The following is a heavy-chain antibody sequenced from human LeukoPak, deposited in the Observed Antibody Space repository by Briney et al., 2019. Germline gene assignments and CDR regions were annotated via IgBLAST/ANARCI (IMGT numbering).Heavy chain of an antibody. D-gene: IGHD6-13*01. J-gene: IGHJ4*02. CDR1: GFDFSRYW. V-gene: IGHV3-7*03. CDR3: AKASAQQPFLDF. Sequence: GGSLRLSCAASGFDFSRYWMSWVRQAPGKGLEWVANIKQDGGETHYVDSVKGRFTISRDNAKNSLYLQMSSLRPEDTALYYCAKASAQQPFLDFWGQGTLVTVSS. CDR2: IKQDGGET.